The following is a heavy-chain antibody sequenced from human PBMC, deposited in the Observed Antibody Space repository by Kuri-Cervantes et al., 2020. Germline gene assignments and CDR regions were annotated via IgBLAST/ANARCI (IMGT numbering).Heavy chain of an antibody. V-gene: IGHV3-23*01. CDR2: ISGSGGST. CDR3: VPIFGGDWNYGFDY. J-gene: IGHJ4*02. CDR1: GFTFSSYA. Sequence: GESLKISCAASGFTFSSYAMSWVRQAPGKGLEWVSAISGSGGSTYYADSVKGRFTISRDNSKNTLYLQMNSLRAEDTAVYYCVPIFGGDWNYGFDYWGQGTLVTVSS. D-gene: IGHD1-7*01.